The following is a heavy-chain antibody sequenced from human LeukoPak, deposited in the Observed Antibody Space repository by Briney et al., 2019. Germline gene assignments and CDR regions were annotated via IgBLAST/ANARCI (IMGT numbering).Heavy chain of an antibody. J-gene: IGHJ4*02. CDR3: ARRGYGGNFPDY. V-gene: IGHV5-51*01. Sequence: GESLKISCQGSGYSFASYWIGWVRPMPGKGLEWMGIFYPGDSDIRYSPSFQGQVTISADKSISTAYLQWSSLKASDTAMYYYARRGYGGNFPDYWGQGALVTVSS. CDR2: FYPGDSDI. D-gene: IGHD4-23*01. CDR1: GYSFASYW.